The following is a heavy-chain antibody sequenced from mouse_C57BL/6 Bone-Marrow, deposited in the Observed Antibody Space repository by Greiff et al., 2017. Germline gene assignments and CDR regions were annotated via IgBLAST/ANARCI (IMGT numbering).Heavy chain of an antibody. CDR1: GFNIKDDY. CDR3: TTPYARSGDY. V-gene: IGHV14-4*01. J-gene: IGHJ2*01. CDR2: IDPENGDT. D-gene: IGHD1-1*01. Sequence: VQLQQSGAELVRPGASVKLSCTASGFNIKDDYMHWVKQRPEQGLEWIGWIDPENGDTEYASKFQGKATITADTSSNTASLQLSSLTSQDTAVYYCTTPYARSGDYWGQGTTLTVSS.